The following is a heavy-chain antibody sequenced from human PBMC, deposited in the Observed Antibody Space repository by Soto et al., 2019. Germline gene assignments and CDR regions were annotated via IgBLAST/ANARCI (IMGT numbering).Heavy chain of an antibody. V-gene: IGHV3-48*02. Sequence: GGSLRLSCAASGFTFSSYSMNWVRQAPGKGLEWVSYISSSSSTIYYADSVKGRFTISRDNAKNSLYLQMNSLRDEDTAVYYCARDSASGWFKGYYFDYWGQGTLVTVSS. J-gene: IGHJ4*02. CDR3: ARDSASGWFKGYYFDY. CDR2: ISSSSSTI. D-gene: IGHD6-19*01. CDR1: GFTFSSYS.